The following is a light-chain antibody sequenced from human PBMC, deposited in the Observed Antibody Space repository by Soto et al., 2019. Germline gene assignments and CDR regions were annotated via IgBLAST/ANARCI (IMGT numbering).Light chain of an antibody. CDR3: TSYSGSNNPWV. CDR2: EVS. J-gene: IGLJ3*02. CDR1: SSDVGGYNH. Sequence: QSALTQPPSASGPPGQLVTISCTGTSSDVGGYNHVSWYQQHPGNAPKLIIYEVSKRPSGVPDRFSGSKSGNTASLTVSGLQAEDEADYYCTSYSGSNNPWVFGGGTKLTVL. V-gene: IGLV2-8*01.